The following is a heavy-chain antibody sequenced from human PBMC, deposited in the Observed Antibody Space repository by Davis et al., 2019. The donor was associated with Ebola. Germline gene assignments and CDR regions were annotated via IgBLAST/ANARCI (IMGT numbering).Heavy chain of an antibody. CDR2: IYYSGRT. Sequence: SETLSLTCTVSGGSINSYYWSWIRQPPGKGLEWIGYIYYSGRTSYNPSLESRLTISVDTSKNQFSLKLTYMTIADTAVYYCAREGGNPYFDYWGQGILVTVSS. V-gene: IGHV4-59*01. D-gene: IGHD4-23*01. CDR1: GGSINSYY. J-gene: IGHJ4*02. CDR3: AREGGNPYFDY.